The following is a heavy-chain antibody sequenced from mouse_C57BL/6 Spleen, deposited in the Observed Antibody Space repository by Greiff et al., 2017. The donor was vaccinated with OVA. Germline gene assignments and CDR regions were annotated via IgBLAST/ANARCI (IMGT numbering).Heavy chain of an antibody. Sequence: EVKLVESGPVLVKPGASVKMSCKASGYTFTDYYMNWVKQSHGKSLEWIGVINPYNGGTSYNQKFKGKATLTVDKSSSTAYMELNSLTSEDSAVYYCAREGILRSYAMDYWGQGTSVTVSS. D-gene: IGHD1-1*01. CDR3: AREGILRSYAMDY. CDR1: GYTFTDYY. J-gene: IGHJ4*01. V-gene: IGHV1-19*01. CDR2: INPYNGGT.